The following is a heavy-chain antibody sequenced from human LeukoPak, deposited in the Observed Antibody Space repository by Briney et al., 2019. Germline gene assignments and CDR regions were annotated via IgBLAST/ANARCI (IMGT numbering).Heavy chain of an antibody. V-gene: IGHV4-31*03. CDR2: IYYSGST. J-gene: IGHJ6*03. CDR1: GGSISSGGYY. Sequence: SETLSLTCTVSGGSISSGGYYWIWIRQYPGKGLEWIGYIYYSGSTYYNPSLKTRVNMSVDTSKNQFSLKLSSVTAADTAVYYCAREIEDYYYYMDVWGKGTTVTVSS. CDR3: AREIEDYYYYMDV.